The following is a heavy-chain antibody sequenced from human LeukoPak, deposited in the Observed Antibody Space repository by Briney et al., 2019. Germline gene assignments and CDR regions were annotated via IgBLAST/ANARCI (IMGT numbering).Heavy chain of an antibody. Sequence: GGSLRLSCAASGFTFSSYWMSWVRQAPGKGLEWVANIKQDGSEKYYVDSVKGRFTISRDNAKNSLYLQMNSLRAEDTAVYYCARGGGYYDSSGYTHDWGQGTLVTVSS. J-gene: IGHJ4*02. CDR2: IKQDGSEK. CDR3: ARGGGYYDSSGYTHD. D-gene: IGHD3-22*01. CDR1: GFTFSSYW. V-gene: IGHV3-7*01.